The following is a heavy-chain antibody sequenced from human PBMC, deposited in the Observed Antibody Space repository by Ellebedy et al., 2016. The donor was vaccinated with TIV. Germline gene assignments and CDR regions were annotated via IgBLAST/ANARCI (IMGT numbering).Heavy chain of an antibody. J-gene: IGHJ4*02. V-gene: IGHV4-39*02. CDR1: GDSITSTTYY. D-gene: IGHD3-10*01. CDR3: ARDLPGHYYGSGSYFDY. CDR2: IYYSGTT. Sequence: MPSETLSLTCAVSGDSITSTTYYWAWIRQAPGKGLEWIGTIYYSGTTYYNPSLKRRVTMSVDISKNLFSLKLTSVTAAYTAVYFCARDLPGHYYGSGSYFDYWGRGMLVTVSS.